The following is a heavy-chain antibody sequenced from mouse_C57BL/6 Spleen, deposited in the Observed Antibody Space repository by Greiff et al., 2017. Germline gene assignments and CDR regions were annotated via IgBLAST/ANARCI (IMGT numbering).Heavy chain of an antibody. J-gene: IGHJ4*01. CDR1: GYAFSSYW. D-gene: IGHD1-1*01. Sequence: QVQLKESGAELVKPGASVKISCKASGYAFSSYWMNWVKQRPGKGLEWIGQIYPGDGETNYNGKFKGKATLTADKSSSTAYMQLSRLTSEDSAVYFCARGDTTVVATDAMDYWGQGTSVTVSS. CDR3: ARGDTTVVATDAMDY. V-gene: IGHV1-80*01. CDR2: IYPGDGET.